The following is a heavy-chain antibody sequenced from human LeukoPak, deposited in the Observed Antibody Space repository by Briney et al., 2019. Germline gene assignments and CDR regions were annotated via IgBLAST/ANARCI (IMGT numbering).Heavy chain of an antibody. CDR1: GGSISSSISN. J-gene: IGHJ5*02. CDR2: IYYTGIT. Sequence: SETLSLTCTIPGGSISSSISNWGWIRQSPGRGLEWIGSIYYTGITNYNPSLKSRVTISVDTSKNQFSLRLSSVTAADTSVYYCARERDYYDSSGDNCFDPWGQGTLVTVSS. D-gene: IGHD3-22*01. V-gene: IGHV4-39*02. CDR3: ARERDYYDSSGDNCFDP.